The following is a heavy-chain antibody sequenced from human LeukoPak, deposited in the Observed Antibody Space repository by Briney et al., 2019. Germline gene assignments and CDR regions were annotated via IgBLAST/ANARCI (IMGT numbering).Heavy chain of an antibody. V-gene: IGHV4-59*08. J-gene: IGHJ4*02. CDR2: IYYSGST. CDR3: ARHAYYYDSSGYLLDY. D-gene: IGHD3-22*01. CDR1: GGSISSYY. Sequence: PSETLSLTCTVSGGSISSYYWSWIRQPPGEGLEWIGYIYYSGSTNYNPSLKSRVTISVDTSKNQFSLKLSSVTAADTAVYYCARHAYYYDSSGYLLDYWGQGTLVTVSS.